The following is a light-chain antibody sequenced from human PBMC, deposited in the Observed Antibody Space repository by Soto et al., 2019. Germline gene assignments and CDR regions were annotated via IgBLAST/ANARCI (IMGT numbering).Light chain of an antibody. V-gene: IGKV1-5*03. CDR3: QDYSSYSMYT. Sequence: DIQMTQSPSTLSASVGDTVTITCRASQSISSWLAWYQQKPGKVPKILVYKASSLESGVPSRFSGSGYGTEVTLTISSLQPDDFATYYCQDYSSYSMYTFGQGTKLEIK. CDR1: QSISSW. J-gene: IGKJ2*01. CDR2: KAS.